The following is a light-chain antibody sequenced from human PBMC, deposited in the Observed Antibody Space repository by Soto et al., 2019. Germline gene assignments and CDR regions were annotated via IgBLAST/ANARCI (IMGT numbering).Light chain of an antibody. CDR2: GAS. J-gene: IGKJ4*01. V-gene: IGKV3-15*01. Sequence: EIVMTQSPATLSVSQGERATLSCRASESVSSNLAWYQQKPGQAPRLLIYGASTRATGFPARFSGSGSGTEFTLTISGLESEDFAVFYCQQYNKLPLAFGGWTKVELK. CDR3: QQYNKLPLA. CDR1: ESVSSN.